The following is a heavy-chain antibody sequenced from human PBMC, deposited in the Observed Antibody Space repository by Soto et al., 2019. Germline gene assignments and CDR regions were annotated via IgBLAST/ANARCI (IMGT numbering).Heavy chain of an antibody. CDR1: GFTFTCYG. J-gene: IGHJ4*02. CDR2: IRGAGGQT. D-gene: IGHD2-21*02. Sequence: GGSLRLSCTASGFTFTCYGMGWVRQAPGKGLQWVSTIRGAGGQTHYTDSVKGRFSISRDNSKNTVYLQMDSLRAEDTAMYFCARDVSLDSYYCFAYWGQGTQGTVAS. CDR3: ARDVSLDSYYCFAY. V-gene: IGHV3-23*01.